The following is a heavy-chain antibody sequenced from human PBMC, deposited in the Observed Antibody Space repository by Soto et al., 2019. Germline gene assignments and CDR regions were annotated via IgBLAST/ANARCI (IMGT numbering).Heavy chain of an antibody. Sequence: SETLSLTCNVSGGSINSGGYYWGWIRQHPGKGLEWIGYIHYRGRTSYNPSLQSRVSISLDTSGHHFSMQLTSVTAADTAVYYCARCRDAFGFDPWGTGTLVTVSS. V-gene: IGHV4-31*03. CDR2: IHYRGRT. CDR1: GGSINSGGYY. CDR3: ARCRDAFGFDP. D-gene: IGHD2-15*01. J-gene: IGHJ5*02.